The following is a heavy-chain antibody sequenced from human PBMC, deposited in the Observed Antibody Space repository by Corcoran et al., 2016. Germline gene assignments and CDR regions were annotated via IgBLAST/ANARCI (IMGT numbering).Heavy chain of an antibody. CDR2: INHSGST. CDR3: ARGGLGWLRLRRFDY. Sequence: QVQLQQWGAGLLKPSETLSLTCAVYGGSFSGYYWSWIRQPPGKGLEWIGEINHSGSTNYNPSLKSRVTISVDTSKNQFALKLSSVTAADTAVYYGARGGLGWLRLRRFDYWGQGTLVTVSS. J-gene: IGHJ4*02. CDR1: GGSFSGYY. V-gene: IGHV4-34*01. D-gene: IGHD5-12*01.